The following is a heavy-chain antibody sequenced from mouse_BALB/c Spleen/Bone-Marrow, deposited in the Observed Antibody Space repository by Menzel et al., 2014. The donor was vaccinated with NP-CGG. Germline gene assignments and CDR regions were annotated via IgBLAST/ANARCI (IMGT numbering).Heavy chain of an antibody. V-gene: IGHV1-5*01. Sequence: VQLQQSGTVLARPGASVKMSCKASGYTFTSYWMHWVKQRPGQGLEWIGTIYSGNSDTTYNQKFKGKAKLTAVTSTSTAYMELSSLTNEDSAVYYCTTLARNYFDYWGQGTTLTVSS. CDR1: GYTFTSYW. J-gene: IGHJ2*01. CDR3: TTLARNYFDY. CDR2: IYSGNSDT.